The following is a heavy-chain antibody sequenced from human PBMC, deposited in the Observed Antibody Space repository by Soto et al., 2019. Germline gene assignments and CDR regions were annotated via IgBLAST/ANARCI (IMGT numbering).Heavy chain of an antibody. J-gene: IGHJ4*02. D-gene: IGHD3-9*01. V-gene: IGHV4-39*07. CDR2: INHSGST. Sequence: SSETLSLTCTVSGGSISSSSYYWGWIRQPPGKGLEWIGEINHSGSTNYNPSLKSRVTISVDTSKNQFSLKLSSVTAADTAVYYCARGRKLRYFDWPIDYWGQGTLVTVSS. CDR3: ARGRKLRYFDWPIDY. CDR1: GGSISSSSYY.